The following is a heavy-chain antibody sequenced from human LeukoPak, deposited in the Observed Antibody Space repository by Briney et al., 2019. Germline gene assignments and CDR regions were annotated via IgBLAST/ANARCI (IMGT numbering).Heavy chain of an antibody. V-gene: IGHV3-21*01. CDR1: GFTFSSYA. J-gene: IGHJ6*02. D-gene: IGHD1-26*01. CDR3: ARDLRGIVGATPDGMDV. CDR2: ISSSSSYI. Sequence: PGGSLRLSCAASGFTFSSYAMSWVRQAPGKGLEWVSSISSSSSYIYYADLVKGRFTISRDNAKNSLYLQMNSLRAEDTAVYYCARDLRGIVGATPDGMDVWGQGTTVTVSS.